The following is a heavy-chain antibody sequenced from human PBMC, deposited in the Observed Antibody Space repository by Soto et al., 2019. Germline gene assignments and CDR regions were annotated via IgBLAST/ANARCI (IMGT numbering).Heavy chain of an antibody. D-gene: IGHD3-3*01. CDR2: ISWDGGST. CDR3: AKASRFLEWLPNY. V-gene: IGHV3-43*01. Sequence: EVQLVESGGVVVQPGGSLRLSCAASGFTFDDYTMNWVRQAPGKGLEWVSLISWDGGSTYYADSVKGRFTISRDNSKNSLYLQMNSLRTEDTALYYCAKASRFLEWLPNYWGQGTLVTVSS. CDR1: GFTFDDYT. J-gene: IGHJ4*02.